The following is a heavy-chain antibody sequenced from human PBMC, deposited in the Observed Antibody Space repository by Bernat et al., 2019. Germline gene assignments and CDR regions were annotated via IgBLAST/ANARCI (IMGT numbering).Heavy chain of an antibody. CDR2: IYYSGST. CDR3: ARSYCSGGSCYYYYYYYYMDV. Sequence: QVQLQESGPGLVKPSQTLSLTCTVSGGSISSGDYYWSWIRQPPGKGLEWIGYIYYSGSTYYNPSLKSRVTISVDTSKNQFSLKLSSVTAADTAVYYCARSYCSGGSCYYYYYYYYMDVWGKGTTVTVSS. D-gene: IGHD2-15*01. V-gene: IGHV4-30-4*01. J-gene: IGHJ6*03. CDR1: GGSISSGDYY.